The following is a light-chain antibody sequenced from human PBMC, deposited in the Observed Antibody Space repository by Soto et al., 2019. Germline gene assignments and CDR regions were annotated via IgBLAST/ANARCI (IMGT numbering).Light chain of an antibody. J-gene: IGLJ1*01. Sequence: QSALTQPASVSGSPGQSITISCTGTSSDVGGYNYVSWYQQHPGKAPKLMIYDVTKRPSGVPDRFSASKSGNTASLTVSGLQAADEADYYCISYTGSSTSYVFGSGTKLTVL. CDR1: SSDVGGYNY. CDR2: DVT. CDR3: ISYTGSSTSYV. V-gene: IGLV2-14*01.